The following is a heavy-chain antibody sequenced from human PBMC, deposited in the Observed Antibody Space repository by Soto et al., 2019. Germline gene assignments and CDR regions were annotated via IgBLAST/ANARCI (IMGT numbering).Heavy chain of an antibody. V-gene: IGHV3-23*01. CDR3: LKDRGGAPIFAVVNNWFDP. Sequence: PGGSLRLSCAAPGFTFSNYAMSWVRQAPGKXLEWVSAISGSGARTYYADSVRGRFTISRDNSKNTLYLQMNSLRAEDTAVYYCLKDRGGAPIFAVVNNWFDPWGQGALVTVSS. CDR2: ISGSGART. CDR1: GFTFSNYA. D-gene: IGHD3-3*01. J-gene: IGHJ5*02.